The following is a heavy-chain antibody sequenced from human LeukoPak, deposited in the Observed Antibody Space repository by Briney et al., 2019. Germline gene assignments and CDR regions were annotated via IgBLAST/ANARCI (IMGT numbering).Heavy chain of an antibody. J-gene: IGHJ3*02. Sequence: GGSLRLSCAASGFTFSTYWMSWVRQAPGKRLEWVANIKQDGSENYYVDSVKGRFTISRDNAKNSLYLQMNSLRAEDTAVYYCASLKNSYDSSGYLVTDAFDIWGQGTMVTVSS. CDR2: IKQDGSEN. V-gene: IGHV3-7*01. D-gene: IGHD3-22*01. CDR1: GFTFSTYW. CDR3: ASLKNSYDSSGYLVTDAFDI.